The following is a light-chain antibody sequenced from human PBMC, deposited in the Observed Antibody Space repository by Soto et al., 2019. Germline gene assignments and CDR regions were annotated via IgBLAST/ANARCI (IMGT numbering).Light chain of an antibody. J-gene: IGKJ5*01. V-gene: IGKV3-15*01. CDR1: QSVAIS. Sequence: EIVLTQTPATLSLSPGERATLSCRASQSVAISLAWYQQKPGQAPRLLIYGASTRATGVPARFSGSGSGTEFTLTISSLQSEDFAVYYCQQYNNWPPITFGQGTRLEIK. CDR3: QQYNNWPPIT. CDR2: GAS.